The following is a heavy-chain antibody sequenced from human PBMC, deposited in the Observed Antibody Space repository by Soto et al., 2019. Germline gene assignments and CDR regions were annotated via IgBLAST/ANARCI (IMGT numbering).Heavy chain of an antibody. V-gene: IGHV1-18*01. D-gene: IGHD2-2*01. CDR1: GYTFTSYG. CDR2: LSAYNGNT. Sequence: QVQLVQSGAEVKKPGASVKVSCKASGYTFTSYGISWVRQAPGQGLEWMGWLSAYNGNTNYAQKLQGRVTMTTDTATSTAYMELRSLRSDDTDVYYCARGGGCSSTSCRRSYWYFDLWGRGTLVTVSS. CDR3: ARGGGCSSTSCRRSYWYFDL. J-gene: IGHJ2*01.